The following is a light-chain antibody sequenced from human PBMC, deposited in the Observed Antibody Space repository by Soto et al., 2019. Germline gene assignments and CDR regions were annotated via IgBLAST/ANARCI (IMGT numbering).Light chain of an antibody. CDR1: QSVGSN. Sequence: VMTQSPATLSVSPGETATLSCRASQSVGSNLAWYQQKPGQAPRLLIYAASTRAKGIPDRFSGSGSGTEFTLAISSLQSEDFAVYYCQQYNNWPPLTFGGGTKVDI. J-gene: IGKJ4*01. CDR3: QQYNNWPPLT. V-gene: IGKV3-15*01. CDR2: AAS.